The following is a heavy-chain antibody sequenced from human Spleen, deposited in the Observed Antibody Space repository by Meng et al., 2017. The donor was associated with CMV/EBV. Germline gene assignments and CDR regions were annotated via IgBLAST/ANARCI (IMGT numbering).Heavy chain of an antibody. J-gene: IGHJ4*02. V-gene: IGHV1-2*02. Sequence: KPSGYIFTDFWIHWVRQAPGQGPEWMGWINPKSGATHFAQKFEGRLTMTTDTSTRTIYLELERLTNDDTAIYYCARDVQSGAAGYWGQGTLVTVSS. CDR2: INPKSGAT. D-gene: IGHD3-10*01. CDR3: ARDVQSGAAGY. CDR1: GYIFTDFW.